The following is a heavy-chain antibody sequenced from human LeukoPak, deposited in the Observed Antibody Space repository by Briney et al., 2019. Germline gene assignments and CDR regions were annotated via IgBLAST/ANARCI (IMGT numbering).Heavy chain of an antibody. CDR2: ISSSSSYI. CDR1: GFTFSSYS. CDR3: ARDSPAAAHY. D-gene: IGHD6-13*01. Sequence: GGSLRLSCAASGFTFSSYSMNWVRQAPGKGPEWVSSISSSSSYIYYADSVKGRFTISRDNAKNSLYLQMNSLRAEDTAVYYCARDSPAAAHYWGQGTLVTVSS. J-gene: IGHJ4*02. V-gene: IGHV3-21*01.